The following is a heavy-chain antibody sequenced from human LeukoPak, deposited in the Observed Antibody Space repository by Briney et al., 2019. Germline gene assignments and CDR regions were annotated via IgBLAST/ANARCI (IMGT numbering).Heavy chain of an antibody. J-gene: IGHJ4*02. V-gene: IGHV3-21*01. Sequence: GGSLRLSCAASGFTFSTHSMSWVRQSPGKRLEWVSSISSGGSHIYYADSMQGRFTISRDNAKNSLFLQMNSLRVEDTALYYCARDFRTQLDGYSPPYHFDYWGQGALVTVSS. CDR3: ARDFRTQLDGYSPPYHFDY. CDR1: GFTFSTHS. D-gene: IGHD5-24*01. CDR2: ISSGGSHI.